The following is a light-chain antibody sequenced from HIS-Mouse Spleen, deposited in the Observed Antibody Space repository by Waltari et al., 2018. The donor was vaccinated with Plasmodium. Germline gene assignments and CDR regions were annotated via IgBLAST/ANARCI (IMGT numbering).Light chain of an antibody. CDR3: QAWDSSTDYV. CDR2: QDS. Sequence: SYELTQPPSVSVSPGQTASITCSGDKLGDKYACWYQQKPGQYPVLGIYQDSKRPPGILDRFSGSNSGNTATLTISGTQAMDEADYYCQAWDSSTDYVFGTGTKVTVL. J-gene: IGLJ1*01. V-gene: IGLV3-1*01. CDR1: KLGDKY.